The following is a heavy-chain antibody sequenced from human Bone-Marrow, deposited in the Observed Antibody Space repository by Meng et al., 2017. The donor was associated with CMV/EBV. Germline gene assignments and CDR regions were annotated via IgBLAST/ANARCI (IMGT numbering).Heavy chain of an antibody. CDR3: ARGSAEAGSTGGAAGLFDY. D-gene: IGHD6-13*01. J-gene: IGHJ4*02. CDR1: GYTFTSYD. V-gene: IGHV1-8*03. CDR2: MNPNSGNT. Sequence: ASLKVSCKASGYTFTSYDINWVRQATGQGLEWMGWMNPNSGNTGYAQKFQGRVTITMNTSISTAYMELSSLRSEDTAVYYCARGSAEAGSTGGAAGLFDYWGQGTLVTASS.